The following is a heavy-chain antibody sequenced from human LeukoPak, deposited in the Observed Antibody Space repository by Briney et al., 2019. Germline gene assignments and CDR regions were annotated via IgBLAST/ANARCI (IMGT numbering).Heavy chain of an antibody. D-gene: IGHD4-23*01. Sequence: ASVKVSCEASGYTFTSYGMSWVRQAPGQGREWMGWISDYNGNTNYAQKLQGRVTMTTDTSTSTAYMELSSLRSDDTAVYYCARDFVFGNSFDCWGEGSLVTVSS. J-gene: IGHJ4*02. CDR2: ISDYNGNT. CDR3: ARDFVFGNSFDC. V-gene: IGHV1-18*01. CDR1: GYTFTSYG.